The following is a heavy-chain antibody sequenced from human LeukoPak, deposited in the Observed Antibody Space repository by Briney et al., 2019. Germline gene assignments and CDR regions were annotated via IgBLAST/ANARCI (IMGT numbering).Heavy chain of an antibody. CDR1: GGSISSHY. CDR2: IYYSGST. V-gene: IGHV4-59*11. CDR3: ARVDDGYNFDY. D-gene: IGHD5-24*01. Sequence: SETLSLTCTVSGGSISSHYWSWIRQPPGKGLEWIGYIYYSGSTNYNPSLKSRVTISVDTSKNQFSLKLSSVTAADTAVDYCARVDDGYNFDYWGQGTLVTVSS. J-gene: IGHJ4*02.